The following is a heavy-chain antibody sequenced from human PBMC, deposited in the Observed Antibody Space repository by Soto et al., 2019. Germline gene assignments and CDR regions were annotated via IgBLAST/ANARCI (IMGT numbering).Heavy chain of an antibody. J-gene: IGHJ4*02. V-gene: IGHV3-33*01. D-gene: IGHD1-26*01. CDR1: GFTFSSYG. CDR2: IWYDGSNK. CDR3: ARECGLAFDY. Sequence: QVQLVESGGGVVQPGRSLRLSCAASGFTFSSYGMNWVRQAPGKGLEWVAVIWYDGSNKYYADSVKGRFTISRDNSKNTLYLQMNSLRAEDTAVYYCARECGLAFDYWGQGTLVTVSS.